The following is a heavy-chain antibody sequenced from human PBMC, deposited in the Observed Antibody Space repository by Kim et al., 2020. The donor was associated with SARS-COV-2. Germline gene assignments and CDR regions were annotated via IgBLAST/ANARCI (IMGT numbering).Heavy chain of an antibody. Sequence: SVKVSCKASGGTFSSYAISWVRQAPGQGLEWMGGIIPIFGTANYAQKFQGRVTITADESTSTAYMELSSLRSEDTAVYYCARASPEGYSMSYFYGMDVWGQGTTVTVSS. CDR2: IIPIFGTA. D-gene: IGHD2-15*01. V-gene: IGHV1-69*13. CDR3: ARASPEGYSMSYFYGMDV. J-gene: IGHJ6*02. CDR1: GGTFSSYA.